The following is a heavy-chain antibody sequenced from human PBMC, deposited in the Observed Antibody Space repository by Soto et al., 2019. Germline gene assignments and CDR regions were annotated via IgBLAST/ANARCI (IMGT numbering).Heavy chain of an antibody. V-gene: IGHV1-2*04. Sequence: ASVKVSCKASGYTFTGYYMHWVRQAPGQGLEWMGWINPNSGGTNYAQKFQGWVTKTRDTSISTAYMELSRLRSDDTAVYYCARDLDTATIGGLGSPGFFDYWGQGTLVTVSS. CDR1: GYTFTGYY. J-gene: IGHJ4*02. D-gene: IGHD5-18*01. CDR2: INPNSGGT. CDR3: ARDLDTATIGGLGSPGFFDY.